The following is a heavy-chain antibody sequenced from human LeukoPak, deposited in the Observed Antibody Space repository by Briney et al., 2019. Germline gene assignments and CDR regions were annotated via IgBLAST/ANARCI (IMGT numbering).Heavy chain of an antibody. J-gene: IGHJ4*02. V-gene: IGHV3-7*01. CDR3: AREWQGGIAAAGTRIEGDY. Sequence: PGGSLRLSCAVSGFSVSGYWMTWVRQAPGKGLEWVANIKQDGSEKNYVDSVKGRFTISRDNASNSLFLQMNSLRVEDTAVYYCAREWQGGIAAAGTRIEGDYWGQGTLVAVSS. CDR2: IKQDGSEK. D-gene: IGHD6-13*01. CDR1: GFSVSGYW.